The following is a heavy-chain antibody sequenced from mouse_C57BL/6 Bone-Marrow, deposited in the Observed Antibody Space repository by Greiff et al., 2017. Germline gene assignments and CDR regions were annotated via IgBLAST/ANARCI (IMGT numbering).Heavy chain of an antibody. J-gene: IGHJ3*01. CDR3: AGYYPFAY. Sequence: VQLQQSGPELVKPGASVKLSCKASGYTFTSYYMNWVKQRPGKGLEWIGWICPGDGNTNYNEKVKGKVTVTVDTASSTVYMEIHSLTSEDSAVYFCAGYYPFAYWGQGTLVTVSA. CDR1: GYTFTSYY. D-gene: IGHD2-3*01. CDR2: ICPGDGNT. V-gene: IGHV1-85*01.